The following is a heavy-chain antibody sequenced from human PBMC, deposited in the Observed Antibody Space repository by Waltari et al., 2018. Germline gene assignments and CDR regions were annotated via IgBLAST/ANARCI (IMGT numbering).Heavy chain of an antibody. V-gene: IGHV4-4*02. D-gene: IGHD3-10*01. CDR1: GGSISSSNW. CDR2: IYHSGST. Sequence: QVQLQESGPGLVKPSGTLSLTCAVPGGSISSSNWWSWVRQPPGKGLEWIGEIYHSGSTTSNPSLKVRVTISVAKSKNQFSLKLSSVTAADTAVYYCARGLKYGSGSYGVDYWGQGTLVTVSS. J-gene: IGHJ4*02. CDR3: ARGLKYGSGSYGVDY.